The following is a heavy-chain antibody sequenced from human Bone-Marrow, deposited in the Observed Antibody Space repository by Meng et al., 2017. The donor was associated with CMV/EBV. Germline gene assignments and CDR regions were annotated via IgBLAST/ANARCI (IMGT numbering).Heavy chain of an antibody. V-gene: IGHV4-34*01. CDR1: GGSFSGYY. Sequence: SATLSFTCAVYGGSFSGYYWSWIRQPPGKGLEWIGEINHSGSTNYNPSLKSRVTISVDTSKNQFSLKLSSVTAADTAVYYCARTAARRIYYYYYGMDVWGQGTTVTVSS. D-gene: IGHD6-6*01. CDR2: INHSGST. CDR3: ARTAARRIYYYYYGMDV. J-gene: IGHJ6*02.